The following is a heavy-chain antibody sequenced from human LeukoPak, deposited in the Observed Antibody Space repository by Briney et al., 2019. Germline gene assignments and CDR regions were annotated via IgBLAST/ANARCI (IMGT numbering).Heavy chain of an antibody. CDR2: ISVRSNYR. CDR1: GYAFSDFS. CDR3: VRLRRNNDRSGYYYYYDY. V-gene: IGHV3-21*01. J-gene: IGHJ4*02. D-gene: IGHD3-22*01. Sequence: GGSLRLSCAASGYAFSDFSVNWVRQAPGKGLEWVSSISVRSNYRYYADSVRGRFTISRDDARDSLFLQMNSLRAEDTAVYFCVRLRRNNDRSGYYYYYDYWGQGTLVTVSS.